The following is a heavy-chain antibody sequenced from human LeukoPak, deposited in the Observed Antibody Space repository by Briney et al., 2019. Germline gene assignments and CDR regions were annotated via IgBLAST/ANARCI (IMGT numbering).Heavy chain of an antibody. V-gene: IGHV1-69*05. CDR1: GGTFSSYA. Sequence: SVKVSCKASGGTFSSYAISWVRQAHGQGLEWMGGIIPIFGTANYAQKFQGRVTITTDESTSTAYMELSSLRSEDTAVYYCARDSCGAVAGTLDYWRQGTLVTVSS. J-gene: IGHJ4*02. D-gene: IGHD6-19*01. CDR2: IIPIFGTA. CDR3: ARDSCGAVAGTLDY.